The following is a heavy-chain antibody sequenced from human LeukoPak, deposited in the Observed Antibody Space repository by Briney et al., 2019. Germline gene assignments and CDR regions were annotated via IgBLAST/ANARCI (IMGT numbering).Heavy chain of an antibody. CDR3: ASDYLYYYLDV. CDR1: GFTFSIYA. V-gene: IGHV3-23*01. Sequence: GGSLRLSCAASGFTFSIYAMNWVRQASGKGLEWVSAISDSGSSTYYADSVKGWFTISRDNSKNTLYLQMNSLRAEDTAVYYCASDYLYYYLDVWGKGTTVTVSS. D-gene: IGHD4/OR15-4a*01. J-gene: IGHJ6*03. CDR2: ISDSGSST.